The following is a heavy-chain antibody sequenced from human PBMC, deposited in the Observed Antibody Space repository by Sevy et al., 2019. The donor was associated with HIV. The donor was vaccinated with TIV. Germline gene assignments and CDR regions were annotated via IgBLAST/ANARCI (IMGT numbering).Heavy chain of an antibody. CDR1: GFSFDRYG. CDR2: ILYEGINK. J-gene: IGHJ4*02. V-gene: IGHV3-33*01. D-gene: IGHD3-10*01. Sequence: FLRLSCAASGFSFDRYGMHCVRQAPGKGLERVAVILYEGINKEYGDSVRGRFTISRDNSKNTLYLQMNRLGVDDTAVYYRATGRDYGSGSYDYWGPGTLVLVSS. CDR3: ATGRDYGSGSYDY.